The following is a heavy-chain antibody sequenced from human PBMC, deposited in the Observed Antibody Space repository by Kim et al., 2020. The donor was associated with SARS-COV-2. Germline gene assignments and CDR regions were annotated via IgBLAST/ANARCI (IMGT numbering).Heavy chain of an antibody. D-gene: IGHD6-13*01. CDR1: GGSISSYY. V-gene: IGHV4-59*13. CDR3: ARVAAAGRIYFDY. Sequence: SETLSLTCTVSGGSISSYYWSWIRQPPGKGLEWIGYIYYSGSTNYNPSLKSRVTISVDTSKNQFSLKLSSVTAADTAVYYCARVAAAGRIYFDYWGQGTLVTVSS. CDR2: IYYSGST. J-gene: IGHJ4*02.